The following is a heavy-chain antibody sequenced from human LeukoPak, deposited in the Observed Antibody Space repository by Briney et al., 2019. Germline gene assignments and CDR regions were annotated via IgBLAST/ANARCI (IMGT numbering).Heavy chain of an antibody. CDR3: AREANYYGSGSALDY. CDR2: IYSSGST. CDR1: GGSISSYY. D-gene: IGHD3-10*01. Sequence: SETLSLTCTVSGGSISSYYWSWIRQPPGKGLEWIGYIYSSGSTNHNPSLESRVTISVDTSKNQFSLKLSSVTAADTAVYYCAREANYYGSGSALDYWGQGTLVTVSS. V-gene: IGHV4-59*01. J-gene: IGHJ4*02.